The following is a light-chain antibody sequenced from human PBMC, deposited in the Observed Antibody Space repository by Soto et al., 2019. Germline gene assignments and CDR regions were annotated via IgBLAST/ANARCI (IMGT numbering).Light chain of an antibody. CDR2: EVT. J-gene: IGLJ1*01. Sequence: QSALTQPASVSGSPGQSITISCTGTSADVGGHNFVSWYQQHPVKAPKLMIYEVTNRPSGVSPRFSGSKSGNTASLTISVLPAEDEADYYCSSYSTSSTLNYVFGTGTKLTVL. V-gene: IGLV2-14*01. CDR1: SADVGGHNF. CDR3: SSYSTSSTLNYV.